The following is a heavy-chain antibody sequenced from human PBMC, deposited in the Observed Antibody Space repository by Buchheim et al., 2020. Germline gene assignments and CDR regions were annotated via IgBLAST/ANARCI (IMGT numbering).Heavy chain of an antibody. D-gene: IGHD3-10*01. J-gene: IGHJ4*02. Sequence: QVQLQQWGAGLLKPSETLSLTCAVYGGSFSGYYWSWIRQPPGKGLEWIGEINHSGSTNYNPSLKSRVTISVDTSKKQFSLKLSSVTAADTAVYYCARGNYYGSGSYYKFRYYFDYWGQGTL. CDR2: INHSGST. CDR1: GGSFSGYY. V-gene: IGHV4-34*01. CDR3: ARGNYYGSGSYYKFRYYFDY.